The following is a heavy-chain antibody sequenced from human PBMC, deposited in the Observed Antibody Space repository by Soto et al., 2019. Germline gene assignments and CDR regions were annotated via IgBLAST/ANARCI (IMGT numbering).Heavy chain of an antibody. Sequence: GGSLRLSCGASGFTFSSYAMHWVRQAPGKGLEWVAVISYDGSNKYYADSVKGRFTISRDNSKNTLYLQMNSPRAEDTAVYYCARLSYDFWSGRPPVWGQGTTVTVSS. CDR2: ISYDGSNK. CDR3: ARLSYDFWSGRPPV. J-gene: IGHJ6*02. D-gene: IGHD3-3*01. CDR1: GFTFSSYA. V-gene: IGHV3-30-3*01.